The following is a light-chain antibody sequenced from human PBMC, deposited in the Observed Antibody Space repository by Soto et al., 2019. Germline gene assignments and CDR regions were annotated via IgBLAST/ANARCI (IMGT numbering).Light chain of an antibody. CDR3: QSYDSSLRGGV. Sequence: QSVLTQPPSVSGAPGQRVTISCTGSSSNIGAGYDVHWYQQLPGTAPKLLIYGNSNRPSGVPDRFSGSKSGTSASLAITGLQAEDEADYGCQSYDSSLRGGVFGTGTKLTVL. J-gene: IGLJ1*01. CDR2: GNS. CDR1: SSNIGAGYD. V-gene: IGLV1-40*01.